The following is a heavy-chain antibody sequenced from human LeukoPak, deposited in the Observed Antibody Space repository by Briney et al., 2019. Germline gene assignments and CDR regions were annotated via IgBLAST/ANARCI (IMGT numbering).Heavy chain of an antibody. CDR2: IYYSGST. CDR1: GGSFSGYY. CDR3: ARGRDYYVGY. J-gene: IGHJ4*02. V-gene: IGHV4-59*01. Sequence: SETLSLTCAVYGGSFSGYYWSWIRQPPGKGLEWIGYIYYSGSTNYNPSLKSRVTISVDTSKNQFSLKLSSVTAADTAVYYCARGRDYYVGYWGQGTLVTVSS.